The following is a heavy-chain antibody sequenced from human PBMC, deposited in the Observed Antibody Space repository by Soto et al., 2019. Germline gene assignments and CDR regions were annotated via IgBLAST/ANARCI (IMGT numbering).Heavy chain of an antibody. CDR1: GGSFSGYY. V-gene: IGHV4-34*02. CDR3: ARGREMVWFGEETFGVDV. D-gene: IGHD3-10*01. CDR2: ATHSGGT. Sequence: QVQLQQWGAGLLKPSATLSLTCAVHGGSFSGYYWTWIRQAPGKGLEWVGEATHSGGTNYSPSLRRRVTISVDTSRKQFSLRLSSVTAADTAMYYCARGREMVWFGEETFGVDVWGQGTTVTVSS. J-gene: IGHJ6*02.